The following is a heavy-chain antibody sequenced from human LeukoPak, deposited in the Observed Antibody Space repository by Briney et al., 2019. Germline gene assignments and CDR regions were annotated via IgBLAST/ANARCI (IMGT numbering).Heavy chain of an antibody. J-gene: IGHJ4*02. Sequence: ASMKVSCKASGFTFTSSAVQWVRQARGQRLEWIGWIVVGSGNTNYAQKFQERVTITRDMSTSTAYMELSSLRSEDTAVYYCAKDIVFNYYDPGYWGQGTLVTVSS. V-gene: IGHV1-58*01. D-gene: IGHD3-22*01. CDR3: AKDIVFNYYDPGY. CDR1: GFTFTSSA. CDR2: IVVGSGNT.